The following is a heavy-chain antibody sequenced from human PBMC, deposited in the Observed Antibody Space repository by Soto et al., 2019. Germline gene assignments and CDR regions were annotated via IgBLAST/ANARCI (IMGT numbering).Heavy chain of an antibody. CDR2: INPSGGST. J-gene: IGHJ6*02. CDR3: AREKQRGIDSSGYYPVYYYYGMDV. D-gene: IGHD3-22*01. V-gene: IGHV1-46*01. Sequence: ASVKVSCKASGYTFTSYYMHWVRQAPVQGLEWMGIINPSGGSTSYAQKFQGRVTMTRDTSTSTVYMELSSLRSEDTAVYYCAREKQRGIDSSGYYPVYYYYGMDVWGQGTTVTVSS. CDR1: GYTFTSYY.